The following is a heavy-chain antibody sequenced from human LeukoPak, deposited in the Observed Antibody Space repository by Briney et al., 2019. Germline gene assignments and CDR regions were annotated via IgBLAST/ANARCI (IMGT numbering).Heavy chain of an antibody. CDR1: GGSISSSY. D-gene: IGHD4-17*01. V-gene: IGHV4-4*09. CDR3: ARHNPQAPYGDYGS. J-gene: IGHJ4*02. CDR2: IHTSGDS. Sequence: SETLSLTCTVSGGSISSSYWSWIRQPPGKGPEWVGYIHTSGDSNYNPSLKSRVTISVDTSKNQLSLKLSSVTAADTAVYYCARHNPQAPYGDYGSWGQGILVTVSS.